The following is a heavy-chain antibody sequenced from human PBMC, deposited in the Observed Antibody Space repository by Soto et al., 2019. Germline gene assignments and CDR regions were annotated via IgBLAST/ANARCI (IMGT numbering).Heavy chain of an antibody. D-gene: IGHD5-18*01. J-gene: IGHJ6*02. CDR2: IIPIFGTA. Sequence: QVQLVQSGAEVKKPGSSVKVSCKASGGTFSSYAISWVRQAPGQGLEWMGGIIPIFGTANYAQKFQGRVTITADESTSTAYMELSSLRSEDTAVYYCASGGVDTAMEVYYYYYGMDVWGQGTTVTVSS. CDR1: GGTFSSYA. CDR3: ASGGVDTAMEVYYYYYGMDV. V-gene: IGHV1-69*01.